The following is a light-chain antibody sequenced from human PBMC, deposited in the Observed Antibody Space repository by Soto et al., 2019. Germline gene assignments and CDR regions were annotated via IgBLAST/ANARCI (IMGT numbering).Light chain of an antibody. CDR3: QSYHSSNVV. V-gene: IGLV6-57*04. CDR2: EDN. Sequence: NFMLTQPHSVSESQGKTVTISCTRSSGSIASNYVQWYQQRPGSAPTTVIYEDNQRPSGVPARFSGSIDSSSNAASLTISRLKTEDEADYSFQSYHSSNVVFGGGTKLTVL. J-gene: IGLJ3*02. CDR1: SGSIASNY.